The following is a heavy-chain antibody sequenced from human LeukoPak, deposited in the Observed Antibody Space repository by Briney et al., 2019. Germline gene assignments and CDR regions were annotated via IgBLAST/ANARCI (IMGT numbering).Heavy chain of an antibody. J-gene: IGHJ4*02. CDR3: AKDLDILTGYPAPRLDY. Sequence: PGGSLRLSCAASGFTFSSYGMHWVRQAPGKGLEWVAFIRYDGSNKYYADSVKGRFTISRDNSKNTLYLQMNSLRAEDTAVYYCAKDLDILTGYPAPRLDYWGQGTLVTVSS. D-gene: IGHD3-9*01. CDR2: IRYDGSNK. CDR1: GFTFSSYG. V-gene: IGHV3-30*02.